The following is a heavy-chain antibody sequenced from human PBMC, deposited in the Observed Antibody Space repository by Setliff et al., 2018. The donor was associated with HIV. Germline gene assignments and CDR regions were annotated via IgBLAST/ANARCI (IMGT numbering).Heavy chain of an antibody. CDR3: ARLGSGWSDSYSYAMDI. CDR2: ISPYNGHT. J-gene: IGHJ6*02. V-gene: IGHV1-18*01. Sequence: ASVKVSCKASGGSFSSYGFNWVRQAPGHGLEWMGWISPYNGHTNYAQNFLGRVTMTIDTSTSRAYMELRSLRSDDTAMYFCARLGSGWSDSYSYAMDIWGQGTTVTVSS. D-gene: IGHD6-19*01. CDR1: GGSFSSYG.